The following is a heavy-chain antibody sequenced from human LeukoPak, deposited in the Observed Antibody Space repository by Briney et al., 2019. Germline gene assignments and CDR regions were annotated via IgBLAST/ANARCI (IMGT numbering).Heavy chain of an antibody. Sequence: ASVKVSCKASGYTFTSYGISWVRQAPGQGLKWMGWISAYNGNTNYAQKLQGRVTMTEDTSTDTAYMELSSLRSEDTAVYYCATGSFRQFDPWGQGPWSPSPQ. J-gene: IGHJ5*02. CDR1: GYTFTSYG. CDR2: ISAYNGNT. CDR3: ATGSFRQFDP. V-gene: IGHV1-18*01. D-gene: IGHD2/OR15-2a*01.